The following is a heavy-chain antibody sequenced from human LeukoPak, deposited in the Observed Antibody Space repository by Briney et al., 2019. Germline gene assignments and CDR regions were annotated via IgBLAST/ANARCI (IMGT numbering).Heavy chain of an antibody. CDR3: ARVGRGVYGMDV. Sequence: GGSLRLSCVVSGFTFRTYAMHWVRQAPGKGLEWVSYIINSGGTVYYTDSVQGRFTISRDNARNSLFLQMNSLRDEDTAVYYCARVGRGVYGMDVWGQGTTVTVSS. CDR2: IINSGGTV. J-gene: IGHJ6*02. CDR1: GFTFRTYA. D-gene: IGHD3-10*01. V-gene: IGHV3-48*02.